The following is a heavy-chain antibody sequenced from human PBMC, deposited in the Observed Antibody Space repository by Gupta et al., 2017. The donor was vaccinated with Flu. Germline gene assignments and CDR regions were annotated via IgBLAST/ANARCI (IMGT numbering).Heavy chain of an antibody. J-gene: IGHJ4*02. V-gene: IGHV3-30*18. Sequence: QVQLVESGGGVIPPGWSLRLSCAAFGFPSSPYAMHWVRQAPGKGLEWVAVISFDGSNTYYAASVRGRITISRDNSKNTLYLQMSSLRPEDTAVYYCAKAPNDYAWGNPSGWGQGTLVTVSS. D-gene: IGHD3-16*01. CDR2: ISFDGSNT. CDR1: GFPSSPYA. CDR3: AKAPNDYAWGNPSG.